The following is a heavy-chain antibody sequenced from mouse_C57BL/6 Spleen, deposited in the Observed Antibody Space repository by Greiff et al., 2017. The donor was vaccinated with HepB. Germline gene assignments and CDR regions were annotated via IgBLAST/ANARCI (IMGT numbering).Heavy chain of an antibody. V-gene: IGHV5-17*01. J-gene: IGHJ4*01. CDR1: GFTFSDYG. Sequence: EVQGVESGGGLVKPGGSLKLSCAASGFTFSDYGMHWVRQAPEKGLEWVAYISSGSSTIYYADTVKGRFTISRANAKNTRFLQMTSLRSEDTAMYYGAKGGSRPTPYAMDYWGQGTSVTVSS. CDR2: ISSGSSTI. CDR3: AKGGSRPTPYAMDY. D-gene: IGHD6-1*01.